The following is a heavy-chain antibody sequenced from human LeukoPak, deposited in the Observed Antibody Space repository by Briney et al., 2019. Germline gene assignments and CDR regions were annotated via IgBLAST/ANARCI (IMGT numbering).Heavy chain of an antibody. CDR3: ARLTSSWYQDWYFDL. CDR2: IHHSGST. V-gene: IGHV4-38-2*02. CDR1: GYSISNDYY. D-gene: IGHD6-13*01. J-gene: IGHJ2*01. Sequence: SETLSLTCTVSGYSISNDYYWGWIRQPPGKGLEWIGIIHHSGSTYYNPSLKSRVTISVETSKNQFSLKLSSVTAADTAVYYCARLTSSWYQDWYFDLWGRGTLVTVSS.